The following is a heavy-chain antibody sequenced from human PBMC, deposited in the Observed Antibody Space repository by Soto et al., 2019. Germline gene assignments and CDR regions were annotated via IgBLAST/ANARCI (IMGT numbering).Heavy chain of an antibody. CDR2: ISSSGSYI. D-gene: IGHD1-1*01. J-gene: IGHJ6*02. CDR3: VRDHSVLPVYAGKTYYAMDV. CDR1: GFTFRSYT. Sequence: XVSLRLSCAASGFTFRSYTMQWVRQAPGKGLEWVSYISSSGSYIYYADSVKGRFTISRDNARNSLYLQMNSLRAEDTAVYYCVRDHSVLPVYAGKTYYAMDVCGQRTTVTVSS. V-gene: IGHV3-21*01.